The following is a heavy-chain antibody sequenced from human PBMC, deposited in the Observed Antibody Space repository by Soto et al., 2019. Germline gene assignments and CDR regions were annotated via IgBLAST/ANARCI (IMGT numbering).Heavy chain of an antibody. D-gene: IGHD2-2*01. J-gene: IGHJ3*02. V-gene: IGHV1-3*01. Sequence: ASVKVSCKASVYTFTSYAIHWVRQAPGQRLEWMGWINAGNGNTKYSQKFQGRVTITRDTSASTAYMELSSLRSEDTAVYYCARDIVLVPAASDAFDIWGQGTTVTVSS. CDR3: ARDIVLVPAASDAFDI. CDR1: VYTFTSYA. CDR2: INAGNGNT.